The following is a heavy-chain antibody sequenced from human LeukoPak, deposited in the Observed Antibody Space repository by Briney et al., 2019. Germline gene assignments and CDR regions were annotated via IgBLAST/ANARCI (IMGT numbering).Heavy chain of an antibody. J-gene: IGHJ6*03. CDR3: ARDSPYYYGSGSATYYMDV. D-gene: IGHD3-10*01. CDR2: MYYSGNN. V-gene: IGHV4-38-2*02. CDR1: GYSITSAYY. Sequence: PSETLSLTCTVSGYSITSAYYWGWIRQPPGEGLEWIGYMYYSGNNYSNLSLKSRVTISVDTSKNQFSLKLSSVTAADTAVYYCARDSPYYYGSGSATYYMDVWGKGTTVTISS.